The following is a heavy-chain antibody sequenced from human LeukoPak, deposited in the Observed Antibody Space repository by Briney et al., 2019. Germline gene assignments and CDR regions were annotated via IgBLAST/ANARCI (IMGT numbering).Heavy chain of an antibody. D-gene: IGHD6-13*01. J-gene: IGHJ5*01. CDR2: INPNSGGT. Sequence: GASVRVSCKTSGYTFTGYYIRWVRQAPGQGREWMGWINPNSGGTKYAQKFQGRVTVTRETSISTAYMYLSGLRSDDTAVYYCVRDSSSWGSLNFFVSWGQGTLVTVSS. V-gene: IGHV1-2*02. CDR1: GYTFTGYY. CDR3: VRDSSSWGSLNFFVS.